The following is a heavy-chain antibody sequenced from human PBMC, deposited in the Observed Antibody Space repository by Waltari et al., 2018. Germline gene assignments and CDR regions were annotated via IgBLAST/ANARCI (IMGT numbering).Heavy chain of an antibody. Sequence: QVQFVQSGAEVKRPGSSVTVSCKASGYSFTTSPLHWVRQAPGQRLEWMGWINVGNGNTKYSEKFQGRVTITTDTSATTAYMELSDLRSGDTAVYYCASVGYSSGYYFRYWGQGTLVTVSS. V-gene: IGHV1-3*01. CDR3: ASVGYSSGYYFRY. CDR1: GYSFTTSP. D-gene: IGHD6-25*01. J-gene: IGHJ4*02. CDR2: INVGNGNT.